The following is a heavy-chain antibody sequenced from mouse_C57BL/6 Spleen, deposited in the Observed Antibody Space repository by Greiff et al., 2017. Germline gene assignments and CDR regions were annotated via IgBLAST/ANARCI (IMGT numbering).Heavy chain of an antibody. CDR2: IDPETGGT. D-gene: IGHD2-2*01. CDR3: TVYGYDGEPWFAY. V-gene: IGHV1-15*01. CDR1: GYTFTDYE. J-gene: IGHJ3*01. Sequence: VKLQQSGAELVRPGASVTLSCKASGYTFTDYEMHWVKQTPVHGLEWIGAIDPETGGTAYNQKFKGKAILTADKSSSTAYMELRSLTSEDSAVYYCTVYGYDGEPWFAYWGQGTLVTVSA.